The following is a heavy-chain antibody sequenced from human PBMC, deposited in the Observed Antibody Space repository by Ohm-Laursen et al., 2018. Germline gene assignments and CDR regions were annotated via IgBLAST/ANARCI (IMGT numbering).Heavy chain of an antibody. D-gene: IGHD3-22*01. Sequence: SLRLSCSASGFTFSDYYMSWIRQAPGKGLEWVSYISSSSSYIYYADSVKGRFTISRDNAKNSLYLQMNSLRAEDTAVYYCARDRHDYYDSSGYYEGTGYYYYYYGMDVWGQGTTVTVSS. CDR2: ISSSSSYI. CDR3: ARDRHDYYDSSGYYEGTGYYYYYYGMDV. J-gene: IGHJ6*02. V-gene: IGHV3-11*06. CDR1: GFTFSDYY.